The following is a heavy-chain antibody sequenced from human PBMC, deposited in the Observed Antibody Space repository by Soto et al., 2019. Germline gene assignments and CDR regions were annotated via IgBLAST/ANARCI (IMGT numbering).Heavy chain of an antibody. CDR1: GGSSSDYY. V-gene: IGHV4-59*08. D-gene: IGHD1-26*01. CDR2: IYYSGTT. CDR3: ARQSGGYYYYGMDV. J-gene: IGHJ6*02. Sequence: QVQLQESGPGLVKPSETLSLTCTVSGGSSSDYYWSWIRQPPGKGLEWIGYIYYSGTTNYSPSLKRRVTISVDTSKNQFSLELSSVTAADSAIYYCARQSGGYYYYGMDVWGQGTTVTVSS.